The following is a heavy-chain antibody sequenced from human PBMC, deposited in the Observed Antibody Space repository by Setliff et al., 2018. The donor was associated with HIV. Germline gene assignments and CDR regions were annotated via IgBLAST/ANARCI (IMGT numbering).Heavy chain of an antibody. CDR2: IYTSGST. V-gene: IGHV4-61*09. J-gene: IGHJ6*03. CDR3: ARLPRGPDRSYYMDV. CDR1: GGSISSGNFY. Sequence: LSLTCTVSGGSISSGNFYWSWIRQPAGKGLEWIGHIYTSGSTNHNPSLKSRVTISVDTSKNQFSLKLSSVTAADPAVYYCARLPRGPDRSYYMDVWGKGTTVTISS.